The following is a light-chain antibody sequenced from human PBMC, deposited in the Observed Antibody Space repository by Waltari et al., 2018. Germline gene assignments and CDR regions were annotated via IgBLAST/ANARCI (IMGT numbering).Light chain of an antibody. CDR1: QSVINQ. V-gene: IGKV3-11*01. CDR3: QQRFSWPRT. Sequence: EIVLTQSPASLSLSPRQRATLSCRASQSVINQLAWYQHKPGQAPRLLIYDASTRAAGIPARFSGSGSGTDFTLIISSLEPEDFAVYYCQQRFSWPRTFGQGTKLEI. CDR2: DAS. J-gene: IGKJ2*01.